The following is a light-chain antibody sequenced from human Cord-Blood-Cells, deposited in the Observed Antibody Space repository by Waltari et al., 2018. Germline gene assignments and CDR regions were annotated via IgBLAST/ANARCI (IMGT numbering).Light chain of an antibody. CDR1: QSISSY. CDR2: AAS. Sequence: DIQMTQSPSSLSASVGDRVTITCRASQSISSYLNWYQQKPGKAPKPLIYAASSLQSGVPSRFSGSGSGTDFTLTISSLQPEDFATYYFQQSYSTPFTFGPGTKVDIK. V-gene: IGKV1-39*01. J-gene: IGKJ3*01. CDR3: QQSYSTPFT.